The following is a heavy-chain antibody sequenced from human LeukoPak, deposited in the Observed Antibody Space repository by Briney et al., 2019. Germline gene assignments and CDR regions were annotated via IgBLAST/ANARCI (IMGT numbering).Heavy chain of an antibody. Sequence: SETLSLTCTVSGGSISSGGYYWSWIRQPPGKGLEWIGYIYHSGSTYYNPSLKSRVTISVDRSKNQFSLKLSSVTAADTAVYYCARDTLGTIFGVVNNYFDYWGQGTLVTVSS. D-gene: IGHD3-3*01. V-gene: IGHV4-30-2*01. J-gene: IGHJ4*02. CDR2: IYHSGST. CDR3: ARDTLGTIFGVVNNYFDY. CDR1: GGSISSGGYY.